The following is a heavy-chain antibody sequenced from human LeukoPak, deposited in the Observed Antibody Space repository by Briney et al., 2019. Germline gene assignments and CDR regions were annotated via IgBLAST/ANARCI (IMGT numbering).Heavy chain of an antibody. J-gene: IGHJ4*02. CDR3: ARELAYSSSGPFDY. CDR1: EGTFSSYA. CDR2: IIPIFGTA. Sequence: GASVKVSCKASEGTFSSYAISWVRQAPGQGLEWMGGIIPIFGTANYAQKFQGRVTITTDESTSTAYMELSSLRSEDAAVYYCARELAYSSSGPFDYWGQGTLVTVSS. D-gene: IGHD6-6*01. V-gene: IGHV1-69*05.